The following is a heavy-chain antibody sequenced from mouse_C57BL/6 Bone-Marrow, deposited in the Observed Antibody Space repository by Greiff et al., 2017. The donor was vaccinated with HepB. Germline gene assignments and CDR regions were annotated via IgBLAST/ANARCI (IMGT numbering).Heavy chain of an antibody. D-gene: IGHD1-1*01. CDR3: TRTHYGTWFAY. J-gene: IGHJ3*01. CDR1: GYSFTGYY. CDR2: INPSTGGT. V-gene: IGHV1-42*01. Sequence: DVKLQESGPELVKPGASVKISCKASGYSFTGYYMNWVKQSPEKSLEWIGEINPSTGGTTYNQKFKAKATLTVDKSTSTAYMQLKSLTSEDSAVYYCTRTHYGTWFAYWGQGTLVTVSA.